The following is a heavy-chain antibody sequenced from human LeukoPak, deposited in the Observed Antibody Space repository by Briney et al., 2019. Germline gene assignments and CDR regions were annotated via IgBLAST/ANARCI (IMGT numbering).Heavy chain of an antibody. Sequence: KPSETLSLTCTVSGGSISSSSYYWGWIRQPPGKGLEWIGSIYYSGSTYYNPSLKSRVTISVDTSKNQFSLKLSSVTAADTAVYYCARIYGRGAFDIWGQGTMVTVSS. V-gene: IGHV4-39*01. CDR3: ARIYGRGAFDI. CDR1: GGSISSSSYY. D-gene: IGHD5-12*01. CDR2: IYYSGST. J-gene: IGHJ3*02.